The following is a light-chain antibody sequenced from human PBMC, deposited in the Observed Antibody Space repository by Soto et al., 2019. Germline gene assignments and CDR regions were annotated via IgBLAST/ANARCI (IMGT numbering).Light chain of an antibody. CDR3: SSYTISSTVV. CDR1: SRDVGAYNY. J-gene: IGLJ2*01. CDR2: DVN. V-gene: IGLV2-14*03. Sequence: ALTQPASVSGSPGQSITISCTGTSRDVGAYNYVSWYQQYPGRAPKLIIYDVNNRPSGDSNRFSGSKSGNMASLTISGLQAEDEADYYCSSYTISSTVVFGGGTKLTVL.